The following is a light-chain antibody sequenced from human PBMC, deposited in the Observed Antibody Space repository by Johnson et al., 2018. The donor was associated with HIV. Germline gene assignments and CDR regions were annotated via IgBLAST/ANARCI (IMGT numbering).Light chain of an antibody. V-gene: IGLV1-51*02. Sequence: QAVLTQPPSVSAAPGQKVTISCSGSSSNIGNNYVSWYQQLPGTAPKLLIYENDKRPSGIPDRFSGSKSGTSATLGITGLQTGDEADYYCGTWDSRLGARYVFVTWTKVTVL. CDR1: SSNIGNNY. CDR2: END. J-gene: IGLJ1*01. CDR3: GTWDSRLGARYV.